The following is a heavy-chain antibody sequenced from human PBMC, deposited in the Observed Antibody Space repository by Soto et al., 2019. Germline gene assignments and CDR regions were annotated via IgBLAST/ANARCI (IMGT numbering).Heavy chain of an antibody. J-gene: IGHJ6*02. CDR2: INPSGGST. V-gene: IGHV1-46*01. Sequence: ASVKVSCKASGYTFTSYYMHWVRQAPGQGLEWMGIINPSGGSTSYAQKFQGRVTMTRDTSTSTVYMELSSLRSEDTAVYYCASDRQAAARYCSSNSCYLAYYYYYGMDVWGQGTTVTVSS. CDR3: ASDRQAAARYCSSNSCYLAYYYYYGMDV. D-gene: IGHD2-2*01. CDR1: GYTFTSYY.